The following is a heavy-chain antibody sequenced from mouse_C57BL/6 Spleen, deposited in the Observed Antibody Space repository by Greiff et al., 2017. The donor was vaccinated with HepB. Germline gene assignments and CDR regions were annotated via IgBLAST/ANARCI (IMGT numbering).Heavy chain of an antibody. V-gene: IGHV1-76*01. D-gene: IGHD2-1*01. Sequence: VKLQESGAELVRPGASVKLSCKASGYTFTDYYINWVKQRPGQGLEWIARIYPGSGNTYYNEKFKGKATLTAEKSSSTAYMQLSSLTSEDSAVYFCARGGGNSWYFDVWGTGTTVTVSS. J-gene: IGHJ1*03. CDR3: ARGGGNSWYFDV. CDR1: GYTFTDYY. CDR2: IYPGSGNT.